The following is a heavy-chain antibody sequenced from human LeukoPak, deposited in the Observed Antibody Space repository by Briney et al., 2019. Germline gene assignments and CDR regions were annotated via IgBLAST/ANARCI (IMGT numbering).Heavy chain of an antibody. CDR1: GGSISSYY. J-gene: IGHJ4*02. V-gene: IGHV4-4*07. Sequence: SETLSLTCTVSGGSISSYYWSWIRQPAGKGLEWIGRIKTSGNTNYNPSLKSRVTMSVDTSKNQFSLKLTSVTAADTAVYYCARDEGQLAGYYFDYWGQGTLVTVSS. CDR3: ARDEGQLAGYYFDY. CDR2: IKTSGNT. D-gene: IGHD6-6*01.